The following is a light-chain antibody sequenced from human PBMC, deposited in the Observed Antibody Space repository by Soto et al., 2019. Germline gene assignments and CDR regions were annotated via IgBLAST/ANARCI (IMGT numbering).Light chain of an antibody. CDR1: QSVSSY. J-gene: IGKJ5*01. CDR3: QQRSNWPIT. CDR2: DAS. V-gene: IGKV3-11*01. Sequence: ENVLTHSPATLSLSTGERATLSCRASQSVSSYLAWYQQKPGQAPRLLIYDASNRATGIPARFSGSGSGTDFTLTISSLEPEDFAVYYCQQRSNWPITFGQGTRLEI.